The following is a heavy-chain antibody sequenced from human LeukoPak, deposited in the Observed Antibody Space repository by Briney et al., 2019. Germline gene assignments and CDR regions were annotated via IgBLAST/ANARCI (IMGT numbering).Heavy chain of an antibody. D-gene: IGHD1-1*01. Sequence: PGGSLRLSCAASGFTLSSYSMNWVRQAPGKGLEWVSSTSSSSSYIYYADSVKGRFTISRDNAKNSLYLQMNSLRAEDTAVYYCARDISPAGTEDAFDIWGQGTMVTVSS. J-gene: IGHJ3*02. CDR3: ARDISPAGTEDAFDI. V-gene: IGHV3-21*01. CDR1: GFTLSSYS. CDR2: TSSSSSYI.